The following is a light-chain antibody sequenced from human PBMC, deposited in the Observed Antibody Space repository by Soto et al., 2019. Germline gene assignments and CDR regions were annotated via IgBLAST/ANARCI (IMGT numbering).Light chain of an antibody. V-gene: IGKV1-5*01. Sequence: DIQMTQSPSTLSASMGDRVTITFRASQSISRWLAWYQKKPGKAPXXLIYDASTLHSGVPSRLSGSGSGTEFTLTISSLQPDDFATYYCQQYKSYSTFGGGTKVDIK. CDR3: QQYKSYST. J-gene: IGKJ4*01. CDR1: QSISRW. CDR2: DAS.